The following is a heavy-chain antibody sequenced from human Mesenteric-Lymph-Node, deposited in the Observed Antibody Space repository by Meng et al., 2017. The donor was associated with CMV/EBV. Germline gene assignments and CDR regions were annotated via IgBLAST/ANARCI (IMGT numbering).Heavy chain of an antibody. CDR1: GYTFPHYP. Sequence: SGYTFPHYPIQWVRQAPGQGLDWMGWINTYTAKTRYSQSFQGRVTVTRDTSATTVYMELSSLRSEDTAVYYCARDGRSYGSGDFDSWGQGTLVTVSS. D-gene: IGHD3-10*01. J-gene: IGHJ4*02. CDR2: INTYTAKT. CDR3: ARDGRSYGSGDFDS. V-gene: IGHV1-3*04.